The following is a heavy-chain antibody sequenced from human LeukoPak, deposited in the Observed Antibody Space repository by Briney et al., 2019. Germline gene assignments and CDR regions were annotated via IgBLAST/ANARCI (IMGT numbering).Heavy chain of an antibody. V-gene: IGHV4-34*01. CDR2: INHSGST. Sequence: SETLSLTCAVYGGSFSGYYWSWIRQPPGKGLEWIGEINHSGSTNYNPSLKSRVTISVDTSKNQFSLKLSSVTAADTAVYYCASTPIIAVAGNFDYWGQGTLVTVSS. CDR3: ASTPIIAVAGNFDY. D-gene: IGHD6-19*01. J-gene: IGHJ4*02. CDR1: GGSFSGYY.